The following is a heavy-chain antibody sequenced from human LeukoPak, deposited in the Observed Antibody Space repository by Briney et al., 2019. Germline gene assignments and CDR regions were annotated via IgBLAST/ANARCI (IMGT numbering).Heavy chain of an antibody. D-gene: IGHD3-22*01. J-gene: IGHJ4*02. Sequence: GGSLRLSCAASGFTFSSYAVSWVRQAPGKGLEWVSAISGSGGSTYYADSVKGRFTISRDNSKNTLYLQMNSLRAEDTAVYYCAKFVGVVVVNLDYWGQGTLVTVSS. V-gene: IGHV3-23*01. CDR1: GFTFSSYA. CDR2: ISGSGGST. CDR3: AKFVGVVVVNLDY.